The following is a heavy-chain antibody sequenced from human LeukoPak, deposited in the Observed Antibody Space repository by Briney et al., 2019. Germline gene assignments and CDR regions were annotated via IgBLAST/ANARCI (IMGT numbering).Heavy chain of an antibody. CDR2: ISHDGTNK. CDR3: ARGPGALDY. Sequence: GRSLRLSCAASGFAFSRYGMHWVRQAPGKGLEGVALISHDGTNKNHADSVKGRFTISRDNSNNTLYLQMNSLRPEDTAVYYCARGPGALDYWAQGTLVTVSS. D-gene: IGHD2-2*01. V-gene: IGHV3-30*03. CDR1: GFAFSRYG. J-gene: IGHJ4*02.